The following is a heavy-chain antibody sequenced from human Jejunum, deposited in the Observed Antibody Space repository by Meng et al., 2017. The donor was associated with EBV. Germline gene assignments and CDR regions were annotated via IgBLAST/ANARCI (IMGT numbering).Heavy chain of an antibody. CDR3: ARDQNGSYFAY. CDR2: IYNSEST. D-gene: IGHD1-26*01. V-gene: IGHV4-61*08. CDR1: GGSVSSGGYY. Sequence: QGKLQESGPGLVKPSGTLSLTCTVSGGSVSSGGYYWSWIRQPPGKGLEWIGYIYNSESTNYKSSLKSRVTISADTSKNQFSLRLSSVTAADTAVYYCARDQNGSYFAYWGQGTLVTVSS. J-gene: IGHJ4*02.